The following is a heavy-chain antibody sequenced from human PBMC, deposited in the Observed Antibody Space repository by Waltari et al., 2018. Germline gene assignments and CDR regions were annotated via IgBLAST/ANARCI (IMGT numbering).Heavy chain of an antibody. CDR3: ARNYYGSGSSHAALPY. V-gene: IGHV1-2*02. Sequence: QVQLVQSGAEVKKPGASVKVSCKASGYTFTGYYMHWVRQAPGQGLEWMGWINPNSGGTNYAKKFQGRVTMTRDTSISTAYMELSRLRSDDTAVYYCARNYYGSGSSHAALPYWGQGTLVIVSS. D-gene: IGHD3-10*01. J-gene: IGHJ4*02. CDR1: GYTFTGYY. CDR2: INPNSGGT.